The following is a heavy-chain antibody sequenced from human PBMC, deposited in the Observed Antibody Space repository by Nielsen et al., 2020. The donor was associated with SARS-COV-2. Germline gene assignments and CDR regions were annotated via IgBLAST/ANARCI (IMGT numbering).Heavy chain of an antibody. CDR1: GGSFSGYY. Sequence: SETLSLTCAVYGGSFSGYYWSWIRQPPGKGLEWIGEINHSGSTNYNPSLKSRVTISVDTSKNQFSLKLSSVTAADTAVYYCARGRKIAVAAYYYYYGMDVWGQGTTVTVSS. CDR3: ARGRKIAVAAYYYYYGMDV. J-gene: IGHJ6*02. CDR2: INHSGST. V-gene: IGHV4-34*01. D-gene: IGHD6-19*01.